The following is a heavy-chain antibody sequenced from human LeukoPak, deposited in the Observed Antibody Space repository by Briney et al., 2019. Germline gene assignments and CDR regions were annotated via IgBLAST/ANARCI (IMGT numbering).Heavy chain of an antibody. CDR3: AKDPGYGSGRGNWFDP. CDR1: GFTFSSYS. Sequence: PGGSLRLSCAASGFTFSSYSMNWVRQAPGKGLEWVSSISSSSSYIYYADSVKGRFTISRDNAKNSLYLQMNSLRAEDTAVYYCAKDPGYGSGRGNWFDPWGQGTLVTVSS. D-gene: IGHD3-10*01. CDR2: ISSSSSYI. V-gene: IGHV3-21*04. J-gene: IGHJ5*02.